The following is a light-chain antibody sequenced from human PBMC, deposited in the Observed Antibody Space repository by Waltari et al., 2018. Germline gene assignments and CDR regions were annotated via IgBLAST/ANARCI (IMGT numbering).Light chain of an antibody. J-gene: IGLJ1*01. V-gene: IGLV3-19*01. Sequence: SSELTQDPAVSVALGQTARITCQGDSLRSYYASWYKQKPGQAPVLVIYGKNNRPSGIPDRFSGSSSGNTASLTITGAQAEDEADYYCNSRDSSGNHAYVFGTGTKVTVL. CDR1: SLRSYY. CDR2: GKN. CDR3: NSRDSSGNHAYV.